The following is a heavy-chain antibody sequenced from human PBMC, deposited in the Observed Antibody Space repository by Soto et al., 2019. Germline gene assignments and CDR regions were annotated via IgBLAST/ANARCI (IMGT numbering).Heavy chain of an antibody. CDR2: IKSKTDGGTT. CDR3: TSTYYDFWSFAY. Sequence: EVQLVESGGGLVKPGGSLRLSCAASGFTFSNAWMNWVRQAPGKGLEWVGRIKSKTDGGTTDYAAPVKGRFTISRDDSQNTLYLQMNSLKTEDTAVYYCTSTYYDFWSFAYWGQGTLVTVSS. V-gene: IGHV3-15*07. CDR1: GFTFSNAW. J-gene: IGHJ4*02. D-gene: IGHD3-3*01.